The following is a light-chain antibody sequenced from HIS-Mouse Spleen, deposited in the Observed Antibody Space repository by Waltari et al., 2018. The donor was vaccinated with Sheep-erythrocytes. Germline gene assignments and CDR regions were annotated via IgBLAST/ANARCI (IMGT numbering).Light chain of an antibody. CDR2: EVS. Sequence: QSALTQPPSASGSPGQSVTISCTGTSSDVGGYNYVSWYQQHPGKPPNPMIYEVSKRPSGVPDRFSGSKSGNTASLPVSGLQAEDEADYYCSSYAGSNNWVFGGGTKLTVL. CDR1: SSDVGGYNY. CDR3: SSYAGSNNWV. V-gene: IGLV2-8*01. J-gene: IGLJ3*02.